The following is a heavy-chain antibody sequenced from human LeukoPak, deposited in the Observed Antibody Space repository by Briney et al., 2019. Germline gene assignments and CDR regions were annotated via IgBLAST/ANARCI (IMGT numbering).Heavy chain of an antibody. CDR1: GYSISSGFY. V-gene: IGHV4-38-2*02. CDR3: ARANYYDSSGYSRGAFDI. J-gene: IGHJ3*02. Sequence: PSETLSLTSSVSGYSISSGFYWGWIRQPPGKGLEWIGSIFHSGSTYYNPSLKSRVTISVDTSKNQFSLKLSSVTAADTAVYYCARANYYDSSGYSRGAFDIWGQGTMVTVSS. D-gene: IGHD3-22*01. CDR2: IFHSGST.